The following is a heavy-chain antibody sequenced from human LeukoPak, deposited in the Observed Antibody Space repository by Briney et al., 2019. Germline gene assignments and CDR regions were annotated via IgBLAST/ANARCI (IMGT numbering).Heavy chain of an antibody. V-gene: IGHV3-66*01. CDR2: MYSGGAT. J-gene: IGHJ4*02. D-gene: IGHD4-17*01. CDR1: GVTVGSSY. Sequence: GGSLRLSCAASGVTVGSSYMSWVRQAPGQGLEWVSIMYSGGATDYADSVKGRFTISRDNSKNTLYLQMNSLRAEDTAVYYCARDPSPFYGDYGYWGQGTLVIVSS. CDR3: ARDPSPFYGDYGY.